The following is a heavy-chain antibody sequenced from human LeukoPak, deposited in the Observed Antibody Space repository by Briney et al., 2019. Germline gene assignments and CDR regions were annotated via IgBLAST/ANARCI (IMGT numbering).Heavy chain of an antibody. V-gene: IGHV1-46*01. Sequence: GASVKVSCKVSGYTLTELSMHWVRQAPGQGLEWMGIINPSGGSTSYAQKFQGRVTMTRDTSTSTVYMELSSLRSEDTAVYYCARDNPLRYFVPWGQGTLVTVSS. J-gene: IGHJ5*02. CDR3: ARDNPLRYFVP. D-gene: IGHD3-9*01. CDR2: INPSGGST. CDR1: GYTLTELS.